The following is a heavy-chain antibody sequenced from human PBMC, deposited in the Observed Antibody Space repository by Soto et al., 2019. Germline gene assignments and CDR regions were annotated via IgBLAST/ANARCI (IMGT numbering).Heavy chain of an antibody. V-gene: IGHV4-59*08. CDR3: ARHGARSFDWPLPSV. J-gene: IGHJ4*02. CDR2: IYYSGST. Sequence: ASETLSLTCTVSGGSISSYYWSWIRQPPGKGLEWIGYIYYSGSTNYNPSLKSRVTISVDTSKNQFSLKLSSVTAADTAVYYCARHGARSFDWPLPSVWGQGTLVTLSS. CDR1: GGSISSYY. D-gene: IGHD3-9*01.